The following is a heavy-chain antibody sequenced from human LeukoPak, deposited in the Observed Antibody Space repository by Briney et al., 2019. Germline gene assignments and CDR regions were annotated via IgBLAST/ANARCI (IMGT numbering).Heavy chain of an antibody. CDR1: GGFISSYY. V-gene: IGHV4-34*01. J-gene: IGHJ4*02. CDR2: INHSGST. CDR3: ARARFGVVNYFDY. Sequence: PSETLSLTCSVSGGFISSYYWSWIRQPPGKGLEWIGEINHSGSTNYNPSLKSRVTISVDTSKNQFSLKLSSVTAADTAVYYCARARFGVVNYFDYWGQGTLVTVSS. D-gene: IGHD3-3*01.